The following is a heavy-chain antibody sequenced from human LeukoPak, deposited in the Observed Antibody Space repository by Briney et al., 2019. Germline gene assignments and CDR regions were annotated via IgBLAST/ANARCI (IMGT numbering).Heavy chain of an antibody. V-gene: IGHV4-61*05. CDR2: IYYSGST. CDR1: GGSISSSSYY. J-gene: IGHJ4*02. D-gene: IGHD2-15*01. Sequence: KPSETLSPTCTVSGGSISSSSYYWGWIRQPPGKGLEWIGYIYYSGSTNYNPSLKSRVTISVDTSKNQFSLKLSSVTAADTAVYYCARVPATRYYFDYWGQGTLVTVSS. CDR3: ARVPATRYYFDY.